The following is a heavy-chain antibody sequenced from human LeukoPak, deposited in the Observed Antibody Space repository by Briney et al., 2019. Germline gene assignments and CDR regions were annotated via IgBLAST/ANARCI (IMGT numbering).Heavy chain of an antibody. J-gene: IGHJ3*02. CDR2: INHSGST. CDR3: ARRVVVPAAAKMAAFDI. D-gene: IGHD2-2*01. Sequence: PSETLSLTCAVYGGFFSGYYWSWIRQPPGKGLEWIGEINHSGSTNYNPSLKSRVTISVDTSKNQFSLKLSSVTAADTAVYYCARRVVVPAAAKMAAFDIWGQGTMVTVSS. V-gene: IGHV4-34*01. CDR1: GGFFSGYY.